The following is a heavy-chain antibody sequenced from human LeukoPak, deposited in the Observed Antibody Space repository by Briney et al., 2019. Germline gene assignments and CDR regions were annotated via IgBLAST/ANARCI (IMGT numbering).Heavy chain of an antibody. Sequence: SGGSLTLSCSASGFTFSSYGMQCVRQAPGKGLEWVAVISYDRSNKYYADSVKGRFTLPRDNSKNTLYLQMNSLRAEDTAVYYCAKPVPGEGWTMDYWGQGTLVTVSS. V-gene: IGHV3-30*18. D-gene: IGHD4/OR15-4a*01. CDR3: AKPVPGEGWTMDY. CDR1: GFTFSSYG. CDR2: ISYDRSNK. J-gene: IGHJ4*02.